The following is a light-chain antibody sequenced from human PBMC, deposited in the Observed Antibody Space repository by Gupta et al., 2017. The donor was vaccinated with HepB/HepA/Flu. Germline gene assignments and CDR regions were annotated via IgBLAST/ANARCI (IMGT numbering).Light chain of an antibody. Sequence: SALTPPPSASGSPGPSVTISCTGTSSDVGGYNYVSWYQQHPGKAPKLMIYEVSKRPSGVPDRFSGSKSGNTASLTVSGLQAEDEADYYCSSYAGSIRYVFGTGTKVTVL. J-gene: IGLJ1*01. CDR2: EVS. CDR3: SSYAGSIRYV. V-gene: IGLV2-8*01. CDR1: SSDVGGYNY.